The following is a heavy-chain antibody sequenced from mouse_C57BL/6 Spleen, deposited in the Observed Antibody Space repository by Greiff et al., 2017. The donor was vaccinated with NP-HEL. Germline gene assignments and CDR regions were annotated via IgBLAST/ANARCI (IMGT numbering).Heavy chain of an antibody. CDR1: GYAFSSSW. V-gene: IGHV1-82*01. Sequence: QVQLQQSGPELVKPGASVKISCKASGYAFSSSWMNWVKQRPGKGLEWIGRLYPGDGDTNYNGKFKGKATLTADKSSSTAYMQLSSLTSEDSAVYFCASQDSSGYFDYWGQGTTLTVSS. J-gene: IGHJ2*01. D-gene: IGHD3-2*02. CDR3: ASQDSSGYFDY. CDR2: LYPGDGDT.